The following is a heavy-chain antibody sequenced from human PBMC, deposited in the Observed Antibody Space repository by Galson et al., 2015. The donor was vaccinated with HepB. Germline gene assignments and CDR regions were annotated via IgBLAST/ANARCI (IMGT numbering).Heavy chain of an antibody. V-gene: IGHV3-23*01. Sequence: SLRLSCAASEFTFSSYAMSWVRQAPGKGLEWVSAISGSGGSTYYADSVKGRFTISRDNSKNTLYLQMNSLRAEDTAVYYCAKSPYDIRWFDPWGQGTLVTVSS. CDR2: ISGSGGST. D-gene: IGHD3-9*01. J-gene: IGHJ5*02. CDR3: AKSPYDIRWFDP. CDR1: EFTFSSYA.